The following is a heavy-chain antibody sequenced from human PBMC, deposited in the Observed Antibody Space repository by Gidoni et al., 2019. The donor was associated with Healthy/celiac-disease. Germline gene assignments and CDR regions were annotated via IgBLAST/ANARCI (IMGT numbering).Heavy chain of an antibody. D-gene: IGHD3-22*01. V-gene: IGHV3-53*02. J-gene: IGHJ4*02. Sequence: EVQLVETGGGLIQPGGSLRLSCAASGFPVSSNYMSWVRQAPGKGLEWVSVIYSGGSTYYADSVKGRFTISRDNSKNTLYLQMNSLRAEDTAVYYCARVAGAKDSYYPFDYWGQGTLVTVSS. CDR3: ARVAGAKDSYYPFDY. CDR1: GFPVSSNY. CDR2: IYSGGST.